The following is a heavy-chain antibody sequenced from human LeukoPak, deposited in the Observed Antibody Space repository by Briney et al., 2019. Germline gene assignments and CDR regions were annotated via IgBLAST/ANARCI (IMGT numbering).Heavy chain of an antibody. CDR3: ARLLRPGGRKGDAFDI. J-gene: IGHJ3*02. CDR2: FYDSGDF. CDR1: GGSISGHH. D-gene: IGHD1-26*01. V-gene: IGHV4-59*08. Sequence: SQTLSLTCTVSGGSISGHHWTWIRQPPGTGLEWIGYFYDSGDFNYNPSLTSRVTIWMDMSNNQFSLTMSSVTAADTAMYYCARLLRPGGRKGDAFDIWGQGTLVTVSS.